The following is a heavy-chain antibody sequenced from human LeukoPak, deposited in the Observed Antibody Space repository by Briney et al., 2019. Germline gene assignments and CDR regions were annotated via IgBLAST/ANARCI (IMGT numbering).Heavy chain of an antibody. J-gene: IGHJ4*02. CDR2: IYYSGST. CDR3: ARYIWGSYPTFEDY. D-gene: IGHD3-16*02. Sequence: SETLSLTCAVYGGSFSGYYWSWIRQPPGKGLEWIGYIYYSGSTNYNPSLKSRVTISVDTSKNQFSLKLSSVTAADTAVYYCARYIWGSYPTFEDYWGQGTLVTVSS. CDR1: GGSFSGYY. V-gene: IGHV4-59*01.